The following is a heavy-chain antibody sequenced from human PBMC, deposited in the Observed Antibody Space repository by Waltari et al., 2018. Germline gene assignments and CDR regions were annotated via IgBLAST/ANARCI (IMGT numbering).Heavy chain of an antibody. Sequence: QVQLVESGGGVVQPGGSLRLSCAASGFTFRITAMQWVRQAPGKGRGWVEGIWDDGKNTNYAGFVRGRFTSSRDNLKNTVDLQMNSLRAEDKGVYYCARDRGVRLRGAIFGSWGHGTLVTVSA. D-gene: IGHD4-17*01. CDR1: GFTFRITA. J-gene: IGHJ4*01. CDR2: IWDDGKNT. V-gene: IGHV3-33*01. CDR3: ARDRGVRLRGAIFGS.